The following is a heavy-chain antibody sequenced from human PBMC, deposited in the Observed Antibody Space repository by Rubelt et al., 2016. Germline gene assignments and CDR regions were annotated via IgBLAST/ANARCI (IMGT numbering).Heavy chain of an antibody. CDR1: GYTFTGYY. J-gene: IGHJ6*02. V-gene: IGHV1-2*06. CDR3: ARDYDFWSGPIMDV. Sequence: QVHLVQSGAEVRRPGASVKVSCKASGYTFTGYYMHWVRQAPGQGLEWMGRIHPNGGGPDYAQRFQGRVTMTRDTSISTAYMELSRLRSDDTAVYYCARDYDFWSGPIMDVWGQGTTVTVSS. D-gene: IGHD3-3*01. CDR2: IHPNGGGP.